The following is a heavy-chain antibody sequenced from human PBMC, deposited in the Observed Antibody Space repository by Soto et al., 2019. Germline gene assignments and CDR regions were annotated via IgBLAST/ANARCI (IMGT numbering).Heavy chain of an antibody. CDR3: ARASYYDFGYMDV. CDR2: FYAGGST. D-gene: IGHD3-3*01. Sequence: GGSLRLSCAASGFTFSSSYMSWVRQAPGKGLEWVSVFYAGGSTYYADSVKGRFITSRDNSKNTLSLQMNSLRAEDTAVYYCARASYYDFGYMDVWGKGTTVTVSS. J-gene: IGHJ6*03. CDR1: GFTFSSSY. V-gene: IGHV3-66*01.